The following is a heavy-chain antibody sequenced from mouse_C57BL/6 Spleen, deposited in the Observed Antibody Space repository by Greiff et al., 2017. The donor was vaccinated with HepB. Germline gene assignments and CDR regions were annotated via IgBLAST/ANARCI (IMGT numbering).Heavy chain of an antibody. D-gene: IGHD2-4*01. CDR3: AREGPYDYDEEGYSAMDY. Sequence: EVKLQESGGGLVKPGGSLKLSCAASGFTFSSYAMSWVRQTPEKRLEWVATISDGGSYTYYPDNVKGRFTISRDNAKNNLYLQMSHLKSEDTAMYYCAREGPYDYDEEGYSAMDYWGQGTSVTVSS. CDR1: GFTFSSYA. J-gene: IGHJ4*01. V-gene: IGHV5-4*01. CDR2: ISDGGSYT.